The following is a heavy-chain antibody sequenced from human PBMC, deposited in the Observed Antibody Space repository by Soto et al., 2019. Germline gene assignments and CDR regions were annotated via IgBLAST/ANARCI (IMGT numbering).Heavy chain of an antibody. CDR3: AFFLTRRHPHSSTYF. J-gene: IGHJ1*01. V-gene: IGHV4-39*01. Sequence: KEMEWIGSNFYRGSTYYNPSLQSRVTISVDTSKNQFSLKLSSVTAADTAVYYCAFFLTRRHPHSSTYF. CDR2: NFYRGST. D-gene: IGHD1-1*01.